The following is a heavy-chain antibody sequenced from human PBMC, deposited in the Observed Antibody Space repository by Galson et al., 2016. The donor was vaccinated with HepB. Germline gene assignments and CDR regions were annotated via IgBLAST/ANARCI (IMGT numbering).Heavy chain of an antibody. CDR3: ARDGNADSP. J-gene: IGHJ5*02. CDR2: IYSGGGT. V-gene: IGHV3-53*01. D-gene: IGHD4-23*01. Sequence: ETLSLTCTVSGDSISNSNWWSWVRQPPGKGLEWVSLIYSGGGTLYADSVKGRFTISRDNSKNTLYLQMNSLRAEDTAVYYCARDGNADSPWGPGTLVTVSS. CDR1: GDSISNSNW.